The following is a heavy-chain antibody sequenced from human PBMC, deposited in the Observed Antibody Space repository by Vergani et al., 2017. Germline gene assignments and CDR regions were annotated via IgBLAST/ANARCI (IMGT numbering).Heavy chain of an antibody. Sequence: EVQLVESGGGLVQPGGSLRLSCAASGFTVSSNYMSWVRQAPGKGLEWVSVIYSGGSTYYADSVKGRFTISRHNSKNTLYLQMNSLRAEDTAVYYCAREIGYCSGGSCPYYYYYGMDVWGQGP. CDR2: IYSGGST. V-gene: IGHV3-53*04. D-gene: IGHD2-15*01. J-gene: IGHJ6*02. CDR3: AREIGYCSGGSCPYYYYYGMDV. CDR1: GFTVSSNY.